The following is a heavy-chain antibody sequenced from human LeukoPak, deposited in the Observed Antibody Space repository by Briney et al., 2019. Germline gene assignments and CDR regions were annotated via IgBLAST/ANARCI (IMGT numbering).Heavy chain of an antibody. J-gene: IGHJ4*02. Sequence: GSLRLSCAASGFTFSTNSMSWVRHAPGKGLEWVSYITSSGSVIHYSDSVRGRFTISRDNAKSSLYLQMNSLRAEDTAIYYCARDWASPGPTTIWGQGTLVTVSS. CDR2: ITSSGSVI. CDR1: GFTFSTNS. D-gene: IGHD1-26*01. CDR3: ARDWASPGPTTI. V-gene: IGHV3-48*01.